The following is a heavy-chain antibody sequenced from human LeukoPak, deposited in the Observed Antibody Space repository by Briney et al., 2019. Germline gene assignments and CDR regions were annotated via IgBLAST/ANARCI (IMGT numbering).Heavy chain of an antibody. J-gene: IGHJ6*03. CDR1: GGSISSHY. CDR3: ARAYYYYMDV. CDR2: IYYSGST. Sequence: PSETLSLTCTVSGGSISSHYWSWIRQPPGKGLEWIGYIYYSGSTNYNPSLKSRVTISVDTSKNQFSLKLSSVTAADAAVYYCARAYYYYMDVWGKGTTVTVSS. V-gene: IGHV4-59*11.